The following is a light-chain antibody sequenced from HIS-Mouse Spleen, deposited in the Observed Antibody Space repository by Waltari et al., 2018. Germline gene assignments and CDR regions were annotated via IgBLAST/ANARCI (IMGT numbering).Light chain of an antibody. CDR3: CSYAGSSTWV. CDR1: SSDVGSYNL. V-gene: IGLV2-23*01. Sequence: VSGSPGQSITISCTGTSSDVGSYNLVSWYQQHPGKAPKLMIYEGSKRPSGVSNRFSGSKSGNTASLTISGLQAEDEADYYCCSYAGSSTWVFGGGTKLTVL. J-gene: IGLJ3*02. CDR2: EGS.